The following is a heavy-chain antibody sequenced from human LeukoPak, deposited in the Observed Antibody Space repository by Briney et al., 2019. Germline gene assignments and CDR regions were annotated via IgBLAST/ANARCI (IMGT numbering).Heavy chain of an antibody. D-gene: IGHD2-2*01. J-gene: IGHJ6*03. CDR2: IYYTGSA. V-gene: IGHV4-59*01. CDR3: ARDIVVVPAASYYYYYMDV. Sequence: SETLSLTCTVSGGSISTYYWSWIRQVPGEGLEWIGYIYYTGSANYNPSLKSRGTISVDTSKNQFSLKLSSVTAADTAVYYCARDIVVVPAASYYYYYMDVWGKGTTVTVSS. CDR1: GGSISTYY.